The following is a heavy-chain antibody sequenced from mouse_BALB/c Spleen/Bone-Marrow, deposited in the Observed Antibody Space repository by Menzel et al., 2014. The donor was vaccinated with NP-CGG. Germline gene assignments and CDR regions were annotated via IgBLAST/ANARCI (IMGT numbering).Heavy chain of an antibody. CDR2: ISSDSGAI. CDR3: ARSGSSSGYFDY. D-gene: IGHD1-1*01. CDR1: GFTFSSFG. J-gene: IGHJ2*01. V-gene: IGHV5-17*02. Sequence: VQLQQSGGGLVQPGGSRKLSCAASGFTFSSFGMHWVRQAPEKGLEWIAYISSDSGAIFYADTVKGRFTISRDNPKNTLFLQMTSLRSEDTAMYYCARSGSSSGYFDYWGQGTTRTVSS.